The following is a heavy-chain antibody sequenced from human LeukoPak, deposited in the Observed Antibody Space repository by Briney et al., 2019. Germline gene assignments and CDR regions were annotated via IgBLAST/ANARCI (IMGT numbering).Heavy chain of an antibody. D-gene: IGHD3-22*01. V-gene: IGHV1-2*02. CDR3: ARGGRDYYDSSGYYQDY. J-gene: IGHJ4*02. CDR2: INPNSGGT. Sequence: ASVKVSCKASGYTFTGYYMHWVRQAPGQGLEWMGWINPNSGGTNYAQKFQGRVTMTRDTSISTAYMELSRLRSDDTAVYYCARGGRDYYDSSGYYQDYWGQGTLVTVSS. CDR1: GYTFTGYY.